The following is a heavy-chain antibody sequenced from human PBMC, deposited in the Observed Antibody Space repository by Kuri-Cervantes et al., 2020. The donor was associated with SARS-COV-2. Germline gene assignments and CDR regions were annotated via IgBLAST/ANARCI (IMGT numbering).Heavy chain of an antibody. CDR3: TRGTNINYYCMDV. CDR1: GYTFTGYY. D-gene: IGHD1/OR15-1a*01. Sequence: SVTVSCKASGYTFTGYYMHWVRQAPGQGLEWMGWINPNSGGTNYAQKFQGWVTMTSDTSISTAYMELSRLGSDDTAVYFGTRGTNINYYCMDVWGQGTTVTVSS. V-gene: IGHV1-2*04. CDR2: INPNSGGT. J-gene: IGHJ6*02.